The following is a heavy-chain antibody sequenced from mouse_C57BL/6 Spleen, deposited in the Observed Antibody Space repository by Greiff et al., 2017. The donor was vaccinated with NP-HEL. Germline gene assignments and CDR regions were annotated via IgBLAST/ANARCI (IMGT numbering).Heavy chain of an antibody. CDR2: IDPSDSET. J-gene: IGHJ4*01. Sequence: QVQLQQPGAELVRPGSSVKLSCKASGYTFTSYWMHWVKQRPIQGLEWIGNIDPSDSETYYNQKFKDKATLTVDKSSSTDYMQLSSLTSEDSAVYYCARITTVVATEDYALDYWGQGTSVTVSS. D-gene: IGHD1-1*01. CDR3: ARITTVVATEDYALDY. CDR1: GYTFTSYW. V-gene: IGHV1-52*01.